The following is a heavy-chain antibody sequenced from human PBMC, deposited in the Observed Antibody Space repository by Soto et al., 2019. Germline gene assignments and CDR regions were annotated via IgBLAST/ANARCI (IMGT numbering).Heavy chain of an antibody. Sequence: PSETLSLTCAVYGVSFSGYYWSWIRQPPGKGLEWIGEINHSGSTNYNPSLKSRVTISVDTSKNQFSLKLSSVTAADTAVYYCARDSIAVAGTMAHWGQGTLVTVSS. J-gene: IGHJ4*02. V-gene: IGHV4-34*01. D-gene: IGHD6-19*01. CDR1: GVSFSGYY. CDR3: ARDSIAVAGTMAH. CDR2: INHSGST.